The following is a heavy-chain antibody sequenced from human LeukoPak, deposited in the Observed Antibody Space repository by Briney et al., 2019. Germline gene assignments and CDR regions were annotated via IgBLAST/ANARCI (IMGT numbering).Heavy chain of an antibody. CDR2: INHSGST. CDR3: ARALGGYSYVALDY. D-gene: IGHD5-18*01. Sequence: SETLSLTCAVYGGSFSGYYWSWIRRPPGKGLEWIGEINHSGSTNYNPSLKSRVTISVDTSKNQFSLKLSSVTAADTAVYYCARALGGYSYVALDYWGQGTLVTVSS. J-gene: IGHJ4*02. CDR1: GGSFSGYY. V-gene: IGHV4-34*01.